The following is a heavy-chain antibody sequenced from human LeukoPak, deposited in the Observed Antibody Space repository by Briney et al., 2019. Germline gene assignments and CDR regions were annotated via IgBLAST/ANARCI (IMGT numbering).Heavy chain of an antibody. D-gene: IGHD3-22*01. CDR1: GFTFSSYA. CDR3: ARSADSGGYFRENTLYYFDY. Sequence: PGGSLRLSCAASGFTFSSYAMSWVRQAPGKGLEWVAYSSNGGSTIYYADSVKGRFTISRDNAKNSLYLQMNSLRAEDTAVYYCARSADSGGYFRENTLYYFDYWGQGTLVTVSS. J-gene: IGHJ4*02. V-gene: IGHV3-48*04. CDR2: SSNGGSTI.